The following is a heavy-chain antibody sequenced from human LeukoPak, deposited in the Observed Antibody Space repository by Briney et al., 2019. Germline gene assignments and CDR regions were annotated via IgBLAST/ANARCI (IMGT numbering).Heavy chain of an antibody. V-gene: IGHV3-23*01. CDR2: ISADGDST. CDR3: AKRRYCTSTSCHDFDY. CDR1: GFTFGTYA. Sequence: PGGSLRLSCAASGFTFGTYAMNWVRQAPGKGLEWVSAISADGDSTYYADSVKGRFTISRDNSKNTLYLQMNSLRPGDTAVYYCAKRRYCTSTSCHDFDYWGQGTLVTVSS. D-gene: IGHD2-2*01. J-gene: IGHJ4*02.